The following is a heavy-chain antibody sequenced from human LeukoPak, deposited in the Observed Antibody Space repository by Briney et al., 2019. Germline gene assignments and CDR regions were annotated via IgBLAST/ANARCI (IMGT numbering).Heavy chain of an antibody. CDR3: ARELAKRDPIDY. Sequence: GGSLRLSCAASGFTFSSHSMNWVRRAPGKGLEWVSSISSSSSYIYYADSVKGRFTISRDNAKNSLYLQMNSLRAEDTAVYYCARELAKRDPIDYWGQGTLVTVSS. J-gene: IGHJ4*02. D-gene: IGHD5-12*01. CDR1: GFTFSSHS. CDR2: ISSSSSYI. V-gene: IGHV3-21*01.